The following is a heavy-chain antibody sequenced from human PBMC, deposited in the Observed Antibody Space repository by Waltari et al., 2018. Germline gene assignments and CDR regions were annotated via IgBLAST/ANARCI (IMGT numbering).Heavy chain of an antibody. D-gene: IGHD3-16*02. CDR2: IYHSGST. J-gene: IGHJ4*02. CDR3: ARLGARERIMITFGGVIADY. Sequence: QVQLQESGPGLVKPSETLSLTCAVSGYSISSVYYWGWIRQPQGKGLEWIGSIYHSGSTYYNPSLKSRVTISVDTSKNQFSLKLSSVTAADTAVYYCARLGARERIMITFGGVIADYWGQGTLVTVSS. CDR1: GYSISSVYY. V-gene: IGHV4-38-2*01.